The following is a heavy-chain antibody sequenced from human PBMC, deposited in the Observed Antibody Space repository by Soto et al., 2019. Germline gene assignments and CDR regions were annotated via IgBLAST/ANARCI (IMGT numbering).Heavy chain of an antibody. J-gene: IGHJ4*02. CDR2: IIPIFGTA. D-gene: IGHD2-21*02. V-gene: IGHV1-69*01. Sequence: QVQLVQSGAEVKKPGSSVKVSCKASGGTFSSYAISWVRQAPGQGLEWMGVIIPIFGTANYAQKFQGRVTITADESTSTAYMELSSLRSEDTAVYYCATLETYCGGDCYSYFDYWGQGTLVTVSS. CDR1: GGTFSSYA. CDR3: ATLETYCGGDCYSYFDY.